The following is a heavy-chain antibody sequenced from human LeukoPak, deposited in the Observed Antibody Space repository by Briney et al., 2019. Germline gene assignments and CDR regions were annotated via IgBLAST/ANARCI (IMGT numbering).Heavy chain of an antibody. D-gene: IGHD3-10*01. CDR3: AKDPQFQHYYGSGSYDGY. Sequence: GGSLRLSCVASGFTFDDYGMSWVRQAPGKGLEWVSGINWNGVSTGYVDSVKGRFTISRDNSKNTLYLQMNSLRAEDTAVYYCAKDPQFQHYYGSGSYDGYWGQGTLVTVSS. J-gene: IGHJ4*02. CDR1: GFTFDDYG. CDR2: INWNGVST. V-gene: IGHV3-20*04.